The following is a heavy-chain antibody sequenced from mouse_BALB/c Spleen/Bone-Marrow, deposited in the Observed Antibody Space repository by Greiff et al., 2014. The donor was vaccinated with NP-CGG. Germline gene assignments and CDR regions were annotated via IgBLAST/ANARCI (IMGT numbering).Heavy chain of an antibody. CDR2: IDPSDSET. CDR3: ARSHGYYPYWYFDV. Sequence: QGQLQQSGAELVKPGAPVKLSCKASGYTFTSYWMNWVKQRPGRGLEWIGRIDPSDSETHYNQKFKDKATLTVDKSSSTAYIQLSSLTSEDSAVYYCARSHGYYPYWYFDVWGAGTTVTVSS. D-gene: IGHD2-3*01. CDR1: GYTFTSYW. V-gene: IGHV1-69*02. J-gene: IGHJ1*01.